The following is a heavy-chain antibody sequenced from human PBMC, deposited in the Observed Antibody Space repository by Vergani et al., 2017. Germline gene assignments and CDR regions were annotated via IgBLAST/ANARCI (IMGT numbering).Heavy chain of an antibody. CDR3: ARVNTETNGHVYDYYDMDV. J-gene: IGHJ6*02. CDR1: GGSFTSYH. V-gene: IGHV4-34*01. CDR2: IDHTGRP. D-gene: IGHD4-11*01. Sequence: QVQLQQWGGGLLKPSETLSLTCVVNGGSFTSYHWTWIRQSPGEGLEWVGDIDHTGRPDYNPSLKSRLTMSVDKSRNQFSLTLNSVTATDTAIYFCARVNTETNGHVYDYYDMDVWGQGTAVTVS.